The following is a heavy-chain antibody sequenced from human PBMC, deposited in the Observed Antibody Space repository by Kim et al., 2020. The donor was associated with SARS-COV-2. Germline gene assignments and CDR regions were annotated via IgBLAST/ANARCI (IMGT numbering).Heavy chain of an antibody. D-gene: IGHD3-9*01. V-gene: IGHV3-23*01. CDR1: GFTFSSYA. CDR3: AKSVLTGYYSYYYYGMDV. CDR2: ISGSGGST. Sequence: GGSLRLSCAASGFTFSSYAMSWVRQAPGKGLEWVSAISGSGGSTYYADSVKGRFTISRDNSKNTLYLQMNSLRAEDTAVYYCAKSVLTGYYSYYYYGMDVWGQGTTVTVSS. J-gene: IGHJ6*02.